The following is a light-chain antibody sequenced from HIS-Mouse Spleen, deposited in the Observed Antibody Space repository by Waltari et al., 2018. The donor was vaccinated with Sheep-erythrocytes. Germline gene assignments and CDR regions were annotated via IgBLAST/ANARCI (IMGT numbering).Light chain of an antibody. CDR3: CSYAGSYTWV. Sequence: QSALTQPRSVSGSPGQSVTISCTGTSSDVGGYNYVSWYQQHPGKAPKLMIYDVSKRPCGVPDRCSGSNAGNTASLTISGLQAEDEADYYCCSYAGSYTWVFGGGTKLTVL. CDR2: DVS. V-gene: IGLV2-11*01. J-gene: IGLJ3*02. CDR1: SSDVGGYNY.